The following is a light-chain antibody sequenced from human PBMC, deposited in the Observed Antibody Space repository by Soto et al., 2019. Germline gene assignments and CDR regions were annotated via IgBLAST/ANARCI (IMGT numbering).Light chain of an antibody. Sequence: DIVMTQSPLSLPVTPGEPASISCTSSESLLHSNGNTYLDWYLQKPGQSPQLLIYLGSNRASGVPDRFSGGGSGTDFTLKISRVEAEDVGLYYCMQGLQTHRTLGQGTKVDIK. V-gene: IGKV2-28*01. CDR3: MQGLQTHRT. CDR2: LGS. CDR1: ESLLHSNGNTY. J-gene: IGKJ1*01.